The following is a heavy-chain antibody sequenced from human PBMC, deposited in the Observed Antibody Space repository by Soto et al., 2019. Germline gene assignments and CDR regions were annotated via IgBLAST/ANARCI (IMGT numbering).Heavy chain of an antibody. CDR3: ARDRDDYGSGNYYNRIDF. V-gene: IGHV1-69*01. D-gene: IGHD3-10*01. CDR1: GGIFSTYA. Sequence: QVQLVQSGADVKKPGSSVKVSCKASGGIFSTYAISWLRQAPGQGLEWMGGIIPIFGTPNYAQRFQGRVTITADESTTTSYMELRRLKSEDTAVYYCARDRDDYGSGNYYNRIDFWGQGTLVTVSS. CDR2: IIPIFGTP. J-gene: IGHJ4*02.